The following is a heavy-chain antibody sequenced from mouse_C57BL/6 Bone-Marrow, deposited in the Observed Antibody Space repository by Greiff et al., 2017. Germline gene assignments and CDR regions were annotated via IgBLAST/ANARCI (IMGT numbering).Heavy chain of an antibody. D-gene: IGHD1-1*01. CDR2: IYPGDGDT. Sequence: VQLQQSGAELVKPGASVKISCKASGYAFSSYWMNWVKQRPGKGLEWIGQIYPGDGDTNYNGKFKGKATLTEDKSSSTAYMQLSRLTSEDSAVYFCARGGRLQRRTYYFDYWGQGTTLTVSS. CDR1: GYAFSSYW. CDR3: ARGGRLQRRTYYFDY. V-gene: IGHV1-80*01. J-gene: IGHJ2*01.